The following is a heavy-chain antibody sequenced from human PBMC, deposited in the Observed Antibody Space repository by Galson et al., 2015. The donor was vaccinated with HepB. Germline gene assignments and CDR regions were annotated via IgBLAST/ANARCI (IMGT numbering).Heavy chain of an antibody. D-gene: IGHD3-10*01. CDR3: ANDGAYGSGRNDN. CDR1: GFTFSSYA. CDR2: ISGSGGST. J-gene: IGHJ4*02. Sequence: SLRLSCAASGFTFSSYAMSWVRQAPGKGLEWVSAISGSGGSTYYADSVKGRFTISRDNSKNTLYLQMNSLRAEDTAVYYCANDGAYGSGRNDNWGPGTLVTASS. V-gene: IGHV3-23*01.